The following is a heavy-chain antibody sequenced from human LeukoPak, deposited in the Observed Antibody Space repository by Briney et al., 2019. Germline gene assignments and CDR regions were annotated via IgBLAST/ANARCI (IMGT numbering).Heavy chain of an antibody. D-gene: IGHD3-3*01. CDR3: ARDGEWSDPYFDY. CDR1: GYTFTSYD. J-gene: IGHJ4*02. CDR2: INPNSGGT. V-gene: IGHV1-2*02. Sequence: GASVKVSCKASGYTFTSYDINWVRQATGQGLEWMGWINPNSGGTNYAQKFQGRVTMTRDTSISTAYMELSRLRSDDTAVYYCARDGEWSDPYFDYWGQGTLVTVSS.